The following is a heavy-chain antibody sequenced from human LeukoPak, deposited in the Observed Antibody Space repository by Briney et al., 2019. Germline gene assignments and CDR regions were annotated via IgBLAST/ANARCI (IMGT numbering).Heavy chain of an antibody. CDR1: GFTFSSYW. J-gene: IGHJ6*03. V-gene: IGHV3-7*01. CDR3: AREARYFDWLLVVTARHYYYYMDV. Sequence: PGGSLRLSCAASGFTFSSYWMSWVRQAPGKGLEWVANIKQDGSEKYYVDSVKGRFTTSRDNAKNSLYLQMNSLRAEDTAVYYCAREARYFDWLLVVTARHYYYYMDVWGKGTTVTVSS. CDR2: IKQDGSEK. D-gene: IGHD3-9*01.